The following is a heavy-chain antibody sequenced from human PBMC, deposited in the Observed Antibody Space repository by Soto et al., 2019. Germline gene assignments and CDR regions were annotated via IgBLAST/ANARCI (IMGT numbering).Heavy chain of an antibody. D-gene: IGHD3-10*01. Sequence: PSETRSLTCTVSGGSISSSSYYWGWIRQPPGKGLEWIGSIYDSGSTYYNPSLKSRVTMSVDTSKDQFSLKLSSVTAADTAVYYCARDSPPYYYGSGSYYTFDYWGQGTLVTVSS. J-gene: IGHJ4*02. CDR3: ARDSPPYYYGSGSYYTFDY. V-gene: IGHV4-39*07. CDR2: IYDSGST. CDR1: GGSISSSSYY.